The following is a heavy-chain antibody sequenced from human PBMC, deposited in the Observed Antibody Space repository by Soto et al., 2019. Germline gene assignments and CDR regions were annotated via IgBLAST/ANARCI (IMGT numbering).Heavy chain of an antibody. CDR3: ARASPYGDYALDY. CDR2: ISDGVDRA. J-gene: IGHJ4*02. CDR1: GFNFATYS. Sequence: GGSLRLSCAASGFNFATYSMSWVRQAPGKGLEWVAGISDGVDRAYYGDSVKGRFTISRDTSKNMLYLHMNSLRAEDTAVYYCARASPYGDYALDYWGQGTLVTVSS. D-gene: IGHD4-17*01. V-gene: IGHV3-23*01.